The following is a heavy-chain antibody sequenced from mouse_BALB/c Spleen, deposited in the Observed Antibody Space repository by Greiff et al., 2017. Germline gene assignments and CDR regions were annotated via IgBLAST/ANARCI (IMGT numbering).Heavy chain of an antibody. V-gene: IGHV1-63*02. D-gene: IGHD1-1*01. CDR2: IYPGGGYT. Sequence: QVQLQQTGPELVKPGASVKISCKASGYTFTNYWLGWVKQRPGHGLEWIGDIYPGGGYTNYNEKFKGKATLTADTSSSTAYMQLSSLTSEDSAVYFCAYYGSSYYAMDYWGQGTSVTVSS. CDR1: GYTFTNYW. J-gene: IGHJ4*01. CDR3: AYYGSSYYAMDY.